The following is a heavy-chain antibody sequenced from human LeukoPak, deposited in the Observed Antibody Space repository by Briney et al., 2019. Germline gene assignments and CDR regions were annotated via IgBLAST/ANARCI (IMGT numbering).Heavy chain of an antibody. J-gene: IGHJ4*02. CDR2: INPSSDNT. CDR3: ARSSGFYLSHFDY. CDR1: RFTFTNFA. D-gene: IGHD3-22*01. V-gene: IGHV3-23*01. Sequence: GGSLRLSCAASRFTFTNFAMRWGRASPGRGLEWVAGINPSSDNTHYADSVKGRFTISRDNSKSTLYLQMSTLRAEDTAKYYCARSSGFYLSHFDYWGQGTLVTVSS.